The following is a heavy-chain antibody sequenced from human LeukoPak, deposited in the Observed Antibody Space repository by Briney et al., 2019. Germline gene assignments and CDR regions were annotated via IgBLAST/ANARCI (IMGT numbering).Heavy chain of an antibody. CDR3: ARDSDVGAVAGPGY. J-gene: IGHJ4*02. V-gene: IGHV3-30-3*01. CDR1: GFTFSSYA. Sequence: GGSLRLSCAASGFTFSSYAMHWVRQAPGKGLEWVAVISYDGSNKYYADSVKGRFTISRDNSKNTLYLQMNSLRAEDTAVYYCARDSDVGAVAGPGYWGQGTLVTVSS. CDR2: ISYDGSNK. D-gene: IGHD6-19*01.